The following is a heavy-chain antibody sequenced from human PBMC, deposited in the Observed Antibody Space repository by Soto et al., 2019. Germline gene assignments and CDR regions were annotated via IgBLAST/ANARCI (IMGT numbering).Heavy chain of an antibody. CDR1: GYTFTSYG. CDR3: ARVHYDISPGYGMDV. V-gene: IGHV1-18*01. J-gene: IGHJ6*02. Sequence: ASVKVSSKASGYTFTSYGISWVRQAPGQGLEWMGWISAYNGNTNYAQKLQGRVTMTTDTSTSTAYMELRSLRSDDTAVYYCARVHYDISPGYGMDVWGQGTTVTVSS. CDR2: ISAYNGNT. D-gene: IGHD3-9*01.